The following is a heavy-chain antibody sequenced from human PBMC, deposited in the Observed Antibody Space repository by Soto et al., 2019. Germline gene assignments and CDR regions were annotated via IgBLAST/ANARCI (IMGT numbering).Heavy chain of an antibody. Sequence: PGGSLRLSCVASGFTFSDYWMSWVRQAPGKGLEWVANIRQDGGEKYYLDSVKGRFTISRDNAKNSLYLQMNSLRAEDTAVYYCARDFVYCSSTSCYSHYYYGMDVWGQGTTVTVSS. D-gene: IGHD2-2*01. J-gene: IGHJ6*02. CDR1: GFTFSDYW. CDR3: ARDFVYCSSTSCYSHYYYGMDV. V-gene: IGHV3-7*01. CDR2: IRQDGGEK.